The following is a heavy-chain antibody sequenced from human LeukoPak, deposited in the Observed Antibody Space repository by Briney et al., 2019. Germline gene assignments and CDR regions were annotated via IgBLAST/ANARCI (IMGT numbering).Heavy chain of an antibody. Sequence: GGSLRLSCAASGFSFSSYSMNWVRQAPGKGLEWVSPINSRGTYIYYADSLKGRFTISRDNAENSLHLQMNSLRAEDTAVYYCARVGYNWNDVYFFDYWGQGTLVTVSS. J-gene: IGHJ4*02. D-gene: IGHD1-1*01. V-gene: IGHV3-21*01. CDR3: ARVGYNWNDVYFFDY. CDR2: INSRGTYI. CDR1: GFSFSSYS.